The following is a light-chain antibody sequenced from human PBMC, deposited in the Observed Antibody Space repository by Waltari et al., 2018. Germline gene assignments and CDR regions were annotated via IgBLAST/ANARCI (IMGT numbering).Light chain of an antibody. CDR1: SRCVGTFNL. CDR3: CSYAGGSTFVV. Sequence: QSALTQPASVSGSPGQSITMACTGASRCVGTFNLVSWYQQHPGKAPKLIIYEGNERPSGVSNRFSGSKSGNTASLTISGLQAEDEAYYYCCSYAGGSTFVVFGGGTKLTVL. CDR2: EGN. V-gene: IGLV2-23*03. J-gene: IGLJ2*01.